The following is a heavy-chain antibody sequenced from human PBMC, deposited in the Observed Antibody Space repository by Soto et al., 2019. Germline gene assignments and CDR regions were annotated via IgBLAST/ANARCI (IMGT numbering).Heavy chain of an antibody. J-gene: IGHJ4*02. D-gene: IGHD3-10*01. V-gene: IGHV4-39*01. Sequence: TSETLSLTCGVTGASISRGGFHWGWIRQPPGQGLEWIGSLYTGSTYYNPSLKSRVTISADMSKNEFSLRLTSVTAADTAVYYCARRGSGHTFDYWGQGTLVTVSS. CDR3: ARRGSGHTFDY. CDR2: LYTGST. CDR1: GASISRGGFH.